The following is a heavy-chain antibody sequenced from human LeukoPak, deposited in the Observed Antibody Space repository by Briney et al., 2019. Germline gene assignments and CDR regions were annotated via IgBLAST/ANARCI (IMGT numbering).Heavy chain of an antibody. CDR2: IYYSGST. D-gene: IGHD3-3*01. V-gene: IGHV4-39*07. Sequence: SETLSLTCTVSGGSISSSSYYWGWIRQPPGKGLEWIGIIYYSGSTYYNPSLKSRVTISVDTSKNQFSLKLSSVTAADTAVYYCARGHYDFWSGYDYNYYYMDVWGKGTTVTVSS. CDR1: GGSISSSSYY. CDR3: ARGHYDFWSGYDYNYYYMDV. J-gene: IGHJ6*03.